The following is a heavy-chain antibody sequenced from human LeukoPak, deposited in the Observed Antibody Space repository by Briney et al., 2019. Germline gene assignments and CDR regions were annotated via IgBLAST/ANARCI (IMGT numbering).Heavy chain of an antibody. Sequence: NTSETLSLTCTVSGGSISSSSYYWGWIRQPPGKGLEWIGSIYYSGSTYYNPSLKSRVTISVDTSKNQFSLKLSSVTAADTAVYYCARILYYGVHFDYWGQGTLVTVSS. V-gene: IGHV4-39*07. CDR2: IYYSGST. CDR3: ARILYYGVHFDY. CDR1: GGSISSSSYY. D-gene: IGHD3-22*01. J-gene: IGHJ4*02.